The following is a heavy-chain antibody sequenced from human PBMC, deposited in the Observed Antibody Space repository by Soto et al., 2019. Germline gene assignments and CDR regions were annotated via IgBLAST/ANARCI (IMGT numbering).Heavy chain of an antibody. J-gene: IGHJ6*02. CDR3: AKDQQQLVRNYYYYYGMDV. Sequence: GGSLRLSCAASGGTFSSYGMHWVRQAPGKGLEWVAVISYDGSNKYYADSVKGRFTISRDNSKNTLYLQMNSLRAEDTAVYYCAKDQQQLVRNYYYYYGMDVWGQGTTVTVSS. CDR1: GGTFSSYG. D-gene: IGHD6-13*01. CDR2: ISYDGSNK. V-gene: IGHV3-30*18.